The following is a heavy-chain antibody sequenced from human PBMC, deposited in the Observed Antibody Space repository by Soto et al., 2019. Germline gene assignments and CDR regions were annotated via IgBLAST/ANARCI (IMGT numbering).Heavy chain of an antibody. D-gene: IGHD3-16*01. CDR2: IIPILGET. CDR1: GTIFSSYT. Sequence: QVQLVQSGAEVKKPGSSVRVSCKASGTIFSSYTISWVRQAPGQGLEWMGRIIPILGETNSAQKFQGRVTLTADKPTNRAYMQLNSLRLEDTAVYYCARGLGGRMDDWGQGTTVTVSS. V-gene: IGHV1-69*08. J-gene: IGHJ6*02. CDR3: ARGLGGRMDD.